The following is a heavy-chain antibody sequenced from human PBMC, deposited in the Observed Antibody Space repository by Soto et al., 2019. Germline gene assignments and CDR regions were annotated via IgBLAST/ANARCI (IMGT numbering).Heavy chain of an antibody. V-gene: IGHV1-69*08. CDR2: IIPILGIA. CDR3: GRDRGSGWYRLTNRDDACDI. CDR1: GGAFSSYT. Sequence: QVQLVQSGAEVKKPGSSVQVSCKASGGAFSSYTISWVRQAPGQGLEWMGRIIPILGIANYAQKFQGRVTNAAAKSTSTAYMELSSVRSEETTVYYCGRDRGSGWYRLTNRDDACDILVEGIMVTVSS. J-gene: IGHJ3*02. D-gene: IGHD6-19*01.